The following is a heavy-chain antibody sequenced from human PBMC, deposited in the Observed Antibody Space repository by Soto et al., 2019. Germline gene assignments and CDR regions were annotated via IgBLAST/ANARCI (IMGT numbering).Heavy chain of an antibody. V-gene: IGHV3-13*01. CDR3: ARVRGYSGYDAHYYYYMDV. CDR1: GFTFSSYD. J-gene: IGHJ6*03. D-gene: IGHD5-12*01. Sequence: EVQLVESGGGLVQPGGSLRLSCAASGFTFSSYDMHWVRQATGKGLEWVSAIGTAGDTYYPGSVKGRFTISRENAKNSLYLQMTSLRAGDQAVYYCARVRGYSGYDAHYYYYMDVWGKGTTVTVSS. CDR2: IGTAGDT.